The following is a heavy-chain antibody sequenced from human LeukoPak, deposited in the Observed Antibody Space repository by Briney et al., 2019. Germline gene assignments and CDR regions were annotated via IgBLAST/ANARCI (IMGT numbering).Heavy chain of an antibody. CDR3: ARGDTFSAISSSWYGGQQGFGDYYYYYYMDV. Sequence: VASVKVSCKASGYTFTSYDINWVRQATGQGLEWMGWMNPNSGNTGYAQKFQGRVTMTRNTSISTAYMERSSLRSEDTAVYYCARGDTFSAISSSWYGGQQGFGDYYYYYYMDVWGKGTTVPVSS. J-gene: IGHJ6*03. V-gene: IGHV1-8*01. D-gene: IGHD6-13*01. CDR1: GYTFTSYD. CDR2: MNPNSGNT.